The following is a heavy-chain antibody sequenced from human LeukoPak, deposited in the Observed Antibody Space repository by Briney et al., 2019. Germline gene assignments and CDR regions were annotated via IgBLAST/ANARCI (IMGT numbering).Heavy chain of an antibody. CDR1: GYTFTSYG. V-gene: IGHV1-18*01. Sequence: ASVKVSCKASGYTFTSYGISWVRQAPGQGLEWMGWISAYNGNTNYAQKLQGRVTMTTDTSTSTAYMELRSLRSDDTAVYYCATRTTAAGYFDYWGQGTLVTVSS. CDR3: ATRTTAAGYFDY. D-gene: IGHD6-13*01. CDR2: ISAYNGNT. J-gene: IGHJ4*02.